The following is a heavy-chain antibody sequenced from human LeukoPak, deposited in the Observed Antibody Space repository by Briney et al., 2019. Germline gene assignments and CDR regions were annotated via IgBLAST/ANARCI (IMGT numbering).Heavy chain of an antibody. V-gene: IGHV3-23*01. Sequence: GGSLRLSCAVSGITLSNYGMTWVRQAPGKGLEWVAGISDSGGRTYCADSVKGRFTISRDNPKNTLYLQMNSLRAEDTAVYFCAKRGVVIRVILVGFHKEAYYFDSWGQGVLVTVSS. D-gene: IGHD3-22*01. CDR2: ISDSGGRT. CDR1: GITLSNYG. CDR3: AKRGVVIRVILVGFHKEAYYFDS. J-gene: IGHJ4*02.